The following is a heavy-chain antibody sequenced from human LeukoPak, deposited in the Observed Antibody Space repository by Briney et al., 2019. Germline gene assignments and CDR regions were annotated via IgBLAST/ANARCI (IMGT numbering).Heavy chain of an antibody. CDR2: IYYSGST. D-gene: IGHD3-10*01. CDR1: GGSISSSSYY. V-gene: IGHV4-39*01. J-gene: IGHJ4*02. Sequence: SETLSLTCTVSGGSISSSSYYWGWIRQPPGKGLEWIGSIYYSGSTYYNPSLKSRVTISVDTSKNQFSLKLSSVTAADTAVYYCARGEGHMAYYFDYWGQGTLVTVSS. CDR3: ARGEGHMAYYFDY.